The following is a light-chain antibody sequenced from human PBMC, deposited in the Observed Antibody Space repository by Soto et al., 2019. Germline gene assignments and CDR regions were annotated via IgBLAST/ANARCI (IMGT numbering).Light chain of an antibody. Sequence: QSVLTQPPSASETPGQRVTISCSGSSSNIGGNNVHWYQQLPGTAPKLLIYSNNQRPSGVPDRFSGSKSGTSASLGISGLRSEDEADYYCAAWDDSLSGRVFGGGTQLTVL. CDR3: AAWDDSLSGRV. CDR2: SNN. CDR1: SSNIGGNN. J-gene: IGLJ3*02. V-gene: IGLV1-47*02.